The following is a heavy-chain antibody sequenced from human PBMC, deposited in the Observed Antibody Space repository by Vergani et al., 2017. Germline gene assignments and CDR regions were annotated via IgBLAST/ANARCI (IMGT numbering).Heavy chain of an antibody. V-gene: IGHV3-21*01. D-gene: IGHD3-10*01. CDR1: GFTFSSYS. Sequence: EVQLLESGGGLVQPGGSLRLSCAASGFTFSSYSMNWVRQAPGKGLEWVSSISSSSSYIYYADSVKGRFTISRDNAKNSLYLQMNSLRAEDTAVYYCARDRLYGSGQGNLNWFDPWGQGTLVTVSS. CDR3: ARDRLYGSGQGNLNWFDP. J-gene: IGHJ5*02. CDR2: ISSSSSYI.